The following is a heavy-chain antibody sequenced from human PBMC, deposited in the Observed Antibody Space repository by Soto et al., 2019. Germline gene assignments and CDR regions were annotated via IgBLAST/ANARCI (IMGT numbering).Heavy chain of an antibody. CDR1: GFTFSSYW. V-gene: IGHV3-7*05. CDR2: IKQDGSEK. J-gene: IGHJ5*02. D-gene: IGHD3-9*01. CDR3: ARAIGDYDILTGYYGWFDP. Sequence: GGSLRLSCAASGFTFSSYWMSWVRQAPGKGLEWVANIKQDGSEKYYVDSVKGRFTISRDNAKNSLYLQMNSLRAEDTAVYYCARAIGDYDILTGYYGWFDPWGQGTLVTVSS.